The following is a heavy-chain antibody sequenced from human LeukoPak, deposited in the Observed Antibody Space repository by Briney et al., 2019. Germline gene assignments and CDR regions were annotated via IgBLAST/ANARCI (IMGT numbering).Heavy chain of an antibody. Sequence: SQTLSLTCAISGDSVSTNRAGRNWIRQSPSRGLEWLGRTYYNSNWYNDYAVSVQSRITINPDIFKNEFSLHLKSVTPDDTAVYYCARGWLQSGFDYWGQGTLVTVSS. D-gene: IGHD5-24*01. CDR2: TYYNSNWYN. CDR3: ARGWLQSGFDY. V-gene: IGHV6-1*01. J-gene: IGHJ4*02. CDR1: GDSVSTNRAG.